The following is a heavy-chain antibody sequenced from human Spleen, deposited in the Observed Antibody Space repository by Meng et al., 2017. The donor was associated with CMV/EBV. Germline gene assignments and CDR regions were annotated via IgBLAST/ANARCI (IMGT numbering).Heavy chain of an antibody. CDR1: GFTFSNSG. J-gene: IGHJ4*02. CDR3: ARDAGIAWPFDY. D-gene: IGHD2-21*01. V-gene: IGHV3-23*01. CDR2: ISGGGDNT. Sequence: GGSLRLSCAASGFTFSNSGMSWVRQAPGKGLDWVSTISGGGDNTHYADSVKGRFTISRDNSKDTLYLQMDSLRVEDTAVYYCARDAGIAWPFDYWGQGTPVTVS.